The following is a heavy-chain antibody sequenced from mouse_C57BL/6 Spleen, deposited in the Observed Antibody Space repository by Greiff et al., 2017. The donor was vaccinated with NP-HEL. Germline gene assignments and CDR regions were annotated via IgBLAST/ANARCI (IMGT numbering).Heavy chain of an antibody. D-gene: IGHD2-4*01. Sequence: QVQLQQPGAELVRPGSSVKLSCKASGYTFTSYWMHWVKQRPIQGLEWIGNIDPSDSETHYNQKFKDKATLTVDKSSSTAYMQLSSLTSEDSAVYYCARMDYAAWFAYWGQGTLVTVSA. V-gene: IGHV1-52*01. CDR1: GYTFTSYW. CDR2: IDPSDSET. CDR3: ARMDYAAWFAY. J-gene: IGHJ3*01.